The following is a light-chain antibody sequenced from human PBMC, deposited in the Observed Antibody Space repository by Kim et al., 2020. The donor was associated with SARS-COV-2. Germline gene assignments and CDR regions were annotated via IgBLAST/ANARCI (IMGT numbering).Light chain of an antibody. J-gene: IGLJ2*01. CDR3: QSYDNSMGVL. V-gene: IGLV1-40*01. Sequence: QSVLTQPPSVSGAPGQRLTISCTGSSSNIGAGFDVHWYQQLPGTAPKLLIIGDDNRPSGVPDRFSGSRSGTSASLAITGLQAEDEADYYCQSYDNSMGVLFGGGTQLTVL. CDR1: SSNIGAGFD. CDR2: GDD.